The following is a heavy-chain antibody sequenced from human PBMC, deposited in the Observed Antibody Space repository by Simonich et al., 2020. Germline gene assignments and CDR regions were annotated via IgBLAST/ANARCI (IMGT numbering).Heavy chain of an antibody. CDR2: INTNSGGT. D-gene: IGHD7-27*01. J-gene: IGHJ6*03. CDR3: ARGALTGDYYYMDV. CDR1: GYTFTGYY. V-gene: IGHV1-2*02. Sequence: QVQLVQSGAEVKKPGASVKVSCKASGYTFTGYYMNWGRQGPGQGLEWVGWINTNSGGTNYAQKFQGRVTMTRDTSISTAYMELSRLRSDDTAVYYCARGALTGDYYYMDVWGKGTTVTVSS.